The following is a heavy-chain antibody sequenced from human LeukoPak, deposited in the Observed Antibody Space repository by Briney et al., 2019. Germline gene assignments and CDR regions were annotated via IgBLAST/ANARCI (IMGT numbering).Heavy chain of an antibody. CDR3: ARETQDAWAVVTVKWFDP. D-gene: IGHD4-23*01. CDR2: IYYSGST. CDR1: GGSISSSSYY. J-gene: IGHJ5*02. V-gene: IGHV4-39*07. Sequence: PSETLSLTCTVSGGSISSSSYYWGWIRQPPGKGLEWIGSIYYSGSTYYNPSLKSRVTISVDTSKNQFSLKLSSVTAADTAVYYCARETQDAWAVVTVKWFDPWGQGTLVTVSS.